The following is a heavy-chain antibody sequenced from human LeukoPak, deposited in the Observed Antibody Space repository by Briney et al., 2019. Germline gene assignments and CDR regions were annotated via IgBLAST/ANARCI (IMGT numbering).Heavy chain of an antibody. D-gene: IGHD1-26*01. Sequence: GGSLRLSCAASGFTFSDAWMSWVRQAPGKGLEWVGRIKSKTDGGTTDYAAPVKGRFTISRDDSKNTLYLQMNSLKTEDTAVYYCTTRQARTRVGAFDYWGQGTLVTVSS. CDR3: TTRQARTRVGAFDY. V-gene: IGHV3-15*01. CDR2: IKSKTDGGTT. J-gene: IGHJ4*02. CDR1: GFTFSDAW.